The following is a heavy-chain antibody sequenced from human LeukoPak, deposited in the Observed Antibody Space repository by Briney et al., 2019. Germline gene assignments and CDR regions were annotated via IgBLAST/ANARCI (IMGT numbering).Heavy chain of an antibody. J-gene: IGHJ6*02. D-gene: IGHD3-10*01. CDR1: GGSISSYY. Sequence: SETLSLTCTVSGGSISSYYWSWIRQPPGKGLEWIGYIYYSGSTNYNPSLKSRVTISVDTSKNQFSLKLSSVTAADTAVYYCARDGGSGPDYGMDVWGQGTTVTVPS. CDR2: IYYSGST. V-gene: IGHV4-59*01. CDR3: ARDGGSGPDYGMDV.